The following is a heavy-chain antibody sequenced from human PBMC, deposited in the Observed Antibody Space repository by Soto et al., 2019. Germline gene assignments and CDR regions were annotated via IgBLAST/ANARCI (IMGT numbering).Heavy chain of an antibody. J-gene: IGHJ6*02. CDR1: GGTFSSYA. CDR2: IIPIFGTA. Sequence: SVKVSCKASGGTFSSYAISWVRQAPGQGLEWVGGIIPIFGTANYAQKFQGRVTITADESTSTAYMELSSLRSEDTAVYYCARRDYYGSGSLGRGMDVWRQGTTVTVSS. V-gene: IGHV1-69*13. CDR3: ARRDYYGSGSLGRGMDV. D-gene: IGHD3-10*01.